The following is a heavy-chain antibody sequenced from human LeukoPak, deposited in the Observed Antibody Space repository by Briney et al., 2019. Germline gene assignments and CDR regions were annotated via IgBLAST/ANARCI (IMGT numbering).Heavy chain of an antibody. V-gene: IGHV3-23*01. Sequence: GGSLRLSCAASGFTFSSYVMSWVRQAPGKGLEWVSAITGSGDDGGSSYYADSVKGRFTISRDNSRNTLYLQMNNLRAEATAVYYCAIPYDSSGQDAFDIWGQGTMVTVSS. J-gene: IGHJ3*02. CDR3: AIPYDSSGQDAFDI. D-gene: IGHD3-22*01. CDR2: ITGSGDDGGSS. CDR1: GFTFSSYV.